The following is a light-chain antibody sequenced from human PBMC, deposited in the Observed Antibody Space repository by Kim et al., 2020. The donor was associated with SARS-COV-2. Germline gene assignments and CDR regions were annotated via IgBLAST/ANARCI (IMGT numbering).Light chain of an antibody. CDR2: VNRDGSH. CDR3: QTWDTGIRV. V-gene: IGLV4-69*01. CDR1: SGHSSDA. J-gene: IGLJ3*02. Sequence: ASVQLTCILSSGHSSDAIAWHQQQPGKGPRFLMKVNRDGSHIKGDGIPDRFSGSTSGAARYLTISSLQPEDEADYYCQTWDTGIRVFGGGTQLTVL.